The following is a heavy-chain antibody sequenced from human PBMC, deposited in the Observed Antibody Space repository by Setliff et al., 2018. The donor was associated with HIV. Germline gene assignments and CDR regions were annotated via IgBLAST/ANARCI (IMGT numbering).Heavy chain of an antibody. CDR3: ARGEPTILIEPAAFFDY. V-gene: IGHV3-48*04. CDR1: GFTFSSYS. D-gene: IGHD2-2*01. Sequence: GGSLRLSCAASGFTFSSYSMNWVRQAPGKGLEWVSGISGSAGTTYYADSVKGRFTISRDNAKNSLYLQMNSLRAEDTAVYYCARGEPTILIEPAAFFDYWGQGTLVTVSS. J-gene: IGHJ4*02. CDR2: ISGSAGTT.